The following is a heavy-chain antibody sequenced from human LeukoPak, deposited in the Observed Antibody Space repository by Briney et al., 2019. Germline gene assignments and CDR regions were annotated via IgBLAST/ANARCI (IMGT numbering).Heavy chain of an antibody. CDR3: AREPIVVVPAALNWFDP. V-gene: IGHV4-39*07. Sequence: SETLSLTCTVSGGSISSSSYYWGWIRQPPGKGLEWIGSIYYSGSTYYNPSLKSRVTITVDTSKHQFSLKLSSVTAADTAVCYCAREPIVVVPAALNWFDPWGQGTLVTVSS. CDR1: GGSISSSSYY. CDR2: IYYSGST. J-gene: IGHJ5*02. D-gene: IGHD2-2*01.